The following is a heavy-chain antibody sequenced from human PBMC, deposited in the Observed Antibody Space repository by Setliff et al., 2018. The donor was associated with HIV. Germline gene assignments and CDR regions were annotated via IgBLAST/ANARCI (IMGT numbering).Heavy chain of an antibody. CDR2: IYFGGSA. V-gene: IGHV4-59*08. D-gene: IGHD4-17*01. Sequence: SETLSLTCTVSGDSVTDYYWSWIRQPPGKGLEWIGYIYFGGSANYNPSLKSRVTISADTSKNQFSLKLSSVTAADTAVYYCARHSLGNIGDYIRIGAIDIWGQGTMVTVSS. CDR3: ARHSLGNIGDYIRIGAIDI. J-gene: IGHJ3*02. CDR1: GDSVTDYY.